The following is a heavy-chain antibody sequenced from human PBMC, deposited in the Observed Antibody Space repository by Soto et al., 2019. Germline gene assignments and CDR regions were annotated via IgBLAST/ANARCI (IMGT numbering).Heavy chain of an antibody. D-gene: IGHD3-22*01. J-gene: IGHJ4*02. CDR1: GGSISSYY. CDR2: IYTSGST. Sequence: PAETLSLTCTVSGGSISSYYWSWIRQPAGEGLEWIGRIYTSGSTNYNPSLKSRVTMSVDTPKNQFSMKLSSVTAADTAVYYCERASRVYYYDSSGYYYFDYWGQGTLVTVSS. CDR3: ERASRVYYYDSSGYYYFDY. V-gene: IGHV4-4*07.